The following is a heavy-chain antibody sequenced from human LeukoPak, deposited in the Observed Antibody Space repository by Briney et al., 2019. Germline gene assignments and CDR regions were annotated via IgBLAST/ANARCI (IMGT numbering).Heavy chain of an antibody. J-gene: IGHJ3*02. CDR1: GGSFSGYY. D-gene: IGHD2-2*03. Sequence: SETLSLTCAVYGGSFSGYYWSWIRQPPGKGLEWIGEINHSGSTNYNPSLKSRVTTSVDTPKNQFSLKLSSVTAADTAVYYCARDALGIVVVPAAIRAFDIWGQGTMVTVSS. CDR2: INHSGST. CDR3: ARDALGIVVVPAAIRAFDI. V-gene: IGHV4-34*01.